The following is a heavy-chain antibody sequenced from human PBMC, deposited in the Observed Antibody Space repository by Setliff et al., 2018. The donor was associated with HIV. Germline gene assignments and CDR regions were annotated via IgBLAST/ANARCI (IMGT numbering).Heavy chain of an antibody. D-gene: IGHD3-10*01. CDR1: GDSMSSGDYS. Sequence: LPLTCAVSGDSMSSGDYSWNWIRQSPGKGLEWIGYIYPSGRTYYNPSLKNRVTMSIDRSKKQFSLNLSSVTAADTALYFCVREGAGSGSYYLDFWGQGILVTVSS. CDR2: IYPSGRT. J-gene: IGHJ4*02. CDR3: VREGAGSGSYYLDF. V-gene: IGHV4-30-2*06.